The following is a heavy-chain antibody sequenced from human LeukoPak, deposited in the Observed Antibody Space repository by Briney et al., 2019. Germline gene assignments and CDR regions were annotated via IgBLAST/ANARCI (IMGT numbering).Heavy chain of an antibody. CDR3: AKNFPTRSGAFDI. J-gene: IGHJ3*02. CDR2: IRYDGSNK. Sequence: GGSLRLSCAASGFTFSSYGMRWVRQAPGKGLEWVAFIRYDGSNKYYADSVKGRFTISRDNSKNTLYLQMNSLRAEDTAVYYCAKNFPTRSGAFDIWGQGTMVTVSS. CDR1: GFTFSSYG. V-gene: IGHV3-30*02. D-gene: IGHD6-19*01.